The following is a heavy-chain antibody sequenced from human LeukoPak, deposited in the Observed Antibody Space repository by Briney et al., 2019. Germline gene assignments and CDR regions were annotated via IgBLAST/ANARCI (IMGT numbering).Heavy chain of an antibody. V-gene: IGHV3-7*01. CDR3: ARWGGYDYVWGSYRSFDY. CDR2: IKQDGSEK. J-gene: IGHJ4*02. CDR1: GFSFSSYA. D-gene: IGHD3-16*02. Sequence: GGSLRLSCAASGFSFSSYAMHWVRQAPGRGLEWVANIKQDGSEKYYVDSVEGRFTISRDNAKNSLYLQMNSLRAEDTAVYYCARWGGYDYVWGSYRSFDYWGQGTLVTVSS.